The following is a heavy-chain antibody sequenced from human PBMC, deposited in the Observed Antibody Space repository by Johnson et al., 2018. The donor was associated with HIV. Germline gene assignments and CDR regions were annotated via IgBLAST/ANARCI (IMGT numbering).Heavy chain of an antibody. Sequence: VQLVESGGGLVQPGGSLRLSCAASGFTVSSNYMSWVRQAPGKGLEWVSVIYSGDSTYYADSVEGRFTISRDNSTNTLYLQMNSLRAEDTAVYYCARGYTIGAFDIWGQGTMVTVSS. CDR2: IYSGDST. CDR3: ARGYTIGAFDI. J-gene: IGHJ3*02. V-gene: IGHV3-66*01. D-gene: IGHD3-3*01. CDR1: GFTVSSNY.